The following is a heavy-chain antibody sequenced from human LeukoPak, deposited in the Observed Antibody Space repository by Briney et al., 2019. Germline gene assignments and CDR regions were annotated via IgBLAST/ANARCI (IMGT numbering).Heavy chain of an antibody. V-gene: IGHV1-18*01. CDR2: ISAYNGNT. CDR1: GGTFSSYA. J-gene: IGHJ6*03. CDR3: ASGGYLQSFYMDV. D-gene: IGHD3-16*01. Sequence: GASVKVSCKASGGTFSSYAISRVRQAPGQGLEWMGWISAYNGNTNYAQKLQGRVAMTTDTSTSTAYMELRSLRSDDTAVYYCASGGYLQSFYMDVWGKGTTVTVSS.